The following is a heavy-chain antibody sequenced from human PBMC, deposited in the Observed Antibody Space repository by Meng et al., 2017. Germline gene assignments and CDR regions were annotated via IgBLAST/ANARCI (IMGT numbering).Heavy chain of an antibody. CDR1: GFTVSTNY. V-gene: IGHV3-53*01. D-gene: IGHD2-15*01. J-gene: IGHJ4*02. CDR3: ARVIGNREFYDY. Sequence: EVQEAGPGEVMTSPWVSLNFSFTASGFTVSTNYMDWVRQAPGKGLEWIGDIYCSGSTYYTASLKSRVSISTDNSKNTFYLQLKTVTAADTAVYYCARVIGNREFYDYWGQGTLVTVSS. CDR2: IYCSGST.